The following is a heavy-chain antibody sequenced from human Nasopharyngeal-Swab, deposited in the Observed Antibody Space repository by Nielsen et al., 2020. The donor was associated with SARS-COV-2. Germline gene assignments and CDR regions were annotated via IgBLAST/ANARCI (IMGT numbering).Heavy chain of an antibody. CDR3: ARGPVDTAMVGAFEI. J-gene: IGHJ3*02. V-gene: IGHV1-46*01. Sequence: ASVKVSCKASGYTFTSYYMHWVRQAPGQGLEWMGIINPSGGSTSYAQKFQGRVTMTRDTPTSTVYMELSSLRSEDTAVYYCARGPVDTAMVGAFEIWGQGTMVTVSS. CDR1: GYTFTSYY. D-gene: IGHD5-18*01. CDR2: INPSGGST.